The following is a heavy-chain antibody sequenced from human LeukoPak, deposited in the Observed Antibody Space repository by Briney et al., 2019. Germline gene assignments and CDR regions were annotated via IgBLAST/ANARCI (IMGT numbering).Heavy chain of an antibody. CDR1: GGSISSGGYS. CDR3: ARDRGAEYCSSTSCYRDNWFDP. CDR2: IYHSGST. J-gene: IGHJ5*02. D-gene: IGHD2-2*02. Sequence: SQTLSLTCAVSGGSISSGGYSWSWIRQPPGKGLEWIGYIYHSGSTCYNPSLKSRVTISVDRSKNQFSLKLSSVTAADTAVYYCARDRGAEYCSSTSCYRDNWFDPWGQGTLVTVSS. V-gene: IGHV4-30-2*01.